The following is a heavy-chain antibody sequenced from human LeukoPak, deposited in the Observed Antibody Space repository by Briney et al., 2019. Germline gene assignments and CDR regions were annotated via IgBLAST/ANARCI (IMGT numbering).Heavy chain of an antibody. D-gene: IGHD3-10*01. CDR2: MSPNSGNT. J-gene: IGHJ4*02. V-gene: IGHV1-8*01. CDR1: GYTFTSYD. Sequence: ASVKVSCKASGYTFTSYDINWVRQATGQGLEWMGWMSPNSGNTGYAQKFQGRVTMTRNTSISTAYMELSSLRSEDTAVYYCARTYYGSGSYYGYWGQGILVTVSS. CDR3: ARTYYGSGSYYGY.